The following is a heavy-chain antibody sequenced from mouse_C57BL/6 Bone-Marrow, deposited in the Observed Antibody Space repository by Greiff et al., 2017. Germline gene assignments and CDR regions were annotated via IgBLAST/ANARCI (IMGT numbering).Heavy chain of an antibody. CDR3: ATRRYYYAMDY. CDR2: ISSGSSTI. Sequence: EVKLEESGGGLVKPGGSLKLSCAASGFTFSDYGMHWVRQAPEKGLVWVAYISSGSSTIYYADTVKGRFTISRDNAKNTLFLQMTSLRSEDTAMYYCATRRYYYAMDYWGQGTSVTVSS. J-gene: IGHJ4*01. V-gene: IGHV5-17*01. CDR1: GFTFSDYG.